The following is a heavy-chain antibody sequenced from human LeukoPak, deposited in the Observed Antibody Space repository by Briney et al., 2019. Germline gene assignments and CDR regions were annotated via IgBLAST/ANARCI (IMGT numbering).Heavy chain of an antibody. CDR2: ISGTGGST. D-gene: IGHD3-22*01. J-gene: IGHJ3*02. CDR1: GFAFSTYA. Sequence: PGGSLRLSCVASGFAFSTYAMTWVRQAPGKGLEWVSLISGTGGSTYYADSVKGRFTTSRDNSKNTLYLQMNSLRAEDTAVYYCAKGNYYDKRNAFDIWGQGTMVTVSS. V-gene: IGHV3-23*01. CDR3: AKGNYYDKRNAFDI.